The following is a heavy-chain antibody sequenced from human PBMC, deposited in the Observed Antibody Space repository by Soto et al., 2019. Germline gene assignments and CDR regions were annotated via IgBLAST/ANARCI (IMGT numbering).Heavy chain of an antibody. V-gene: IGHV3-30-3*01. J-gene: IGHJ6*02. CDR3: ARPDIVLMVYKTGMDV. Sequence: QVQLVESGGGVVQPGRSLRLSCAASGFTFSSYAMHWVRQAPGKGLEWVAVISYDGSNKYYADSVKGRFTISRDNSKNTLYLQMNSLRAEDTAVYYCARPDIVLMVYKTGMDVWGQGTTVTVSS. CDR2: ISYDGSNK. D-gene: IGHD2-8*01. CDR1: GFTFSSYA.